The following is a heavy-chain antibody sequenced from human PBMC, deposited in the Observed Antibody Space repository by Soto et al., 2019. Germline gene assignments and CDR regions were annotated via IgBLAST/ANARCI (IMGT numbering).Heavy chain of an antibody. V-gene: IGHV4-34*01. Sequence: SETLSLTCAVYGGSFSGYYWSWIRQPPGKGLEWIGEINHSGSTNYNPSLKSRVTISVDTSKNQFSLKLSSATAADTAVYYCARLKGAAGYYYYYGMDVWGQGTTLTVSS. D-gene: IGHD6-13*01. CDR3: ARLKGAAGYYYYYGMDV. CDR1: GGSFSGYY. CDR2: INHSGST. J-gene: IGHJ6*02.